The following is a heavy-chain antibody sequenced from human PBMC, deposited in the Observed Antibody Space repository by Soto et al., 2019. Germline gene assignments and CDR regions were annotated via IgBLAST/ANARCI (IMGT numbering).Heavy chain of an antibody. CDR2: ISNDGSNK. CDR3: VPHPPHSGSYLFDY. Sequence: QVQLVESGGGVVQPGRSLRLSCAASGFTFSNYAMHWFRHAPGKGLEWVAVISNDGSNKYYADSVKGRFTISRDNSKNTLYLQMNSLRGEDTAVYYCVPHPPHSGSYLFDYWGQGTLVTVSS. CDR1: GFTFSNYA. V-gene: IGHV3-30-3*01. J-gene: IGHJ4*02. D-gene: IGHD1-26*01.